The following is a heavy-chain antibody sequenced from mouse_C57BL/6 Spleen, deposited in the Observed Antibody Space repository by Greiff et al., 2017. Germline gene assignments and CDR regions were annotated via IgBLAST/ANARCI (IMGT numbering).Heavy chain of an antibody. V-gene: IGHV1-26*01. D-gene: IGHD2-3*01. Sequence: VQLQQSGPELVKPGASVKISCKASGYTFTDYYMNWVKQSPGKSLEWIGDINPNNGGTSYNQKFKGKATLTVDKSSSTAYMELRSLTSEDSAVYYCARDDAFDYWGQGTTLTVSS. CDR1: GYTFTDYY. CDR3: ARDDAFDY. CDR2: INPNNGGT. J-gene: IGHJ2*01.